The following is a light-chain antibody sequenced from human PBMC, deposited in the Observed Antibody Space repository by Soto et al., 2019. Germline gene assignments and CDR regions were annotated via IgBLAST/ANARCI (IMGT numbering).Light chain of an antibody. J-gene: IGLJ2*01. CDR1: SSDVGAYDF. CDR2: DVT. Sequence: QSALTQSASVSGSPGQSITISCTGTSSDVGAYDFVSWYQHYPGKAPKLVTFDVTHRPPGISDRFSGSKSANTASLTISGLQAEDEAFYYCSSYTTRSTLVFGGGTKVTVL. V-gene: IGLV2-14*01. CDR3: SSYTTRSTLV.